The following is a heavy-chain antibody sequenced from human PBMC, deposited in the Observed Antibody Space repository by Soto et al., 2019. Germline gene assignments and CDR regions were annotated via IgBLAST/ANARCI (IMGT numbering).Heavy chain of an antibody. V-gene: IGHV3-53*01. CDR1: GFTVSNNY. CDR3: AREDDSSGYYAFDI. Sequence: GGSLRLSCAASGFTVSNNYMSWVRQAPGKGLEWVSVIYSGGNTYYADSVKGRFIISRDNSKNMLYLQMNSLRAEDTAVYYCAREDDSSGYYAFDIWGQGTMVTVSS. J-gene: IGHJ3*02. D-gene: IGHD3-22*01. CDR2: IYSGGNT.